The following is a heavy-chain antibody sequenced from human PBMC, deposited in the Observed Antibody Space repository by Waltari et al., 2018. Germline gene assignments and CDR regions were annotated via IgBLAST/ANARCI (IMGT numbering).Heavy chain of an antibody. Sequence: EVQLVQSGAEVKKPGATVKISCKVSGYTFTDYYLHWVQQAPGKGLEWMGLVDPEDGETIYAEKFQGRVTITADTSTDTAYMELSSLRSEDTAVYYCATLPYCGGDCYSGENFDYWAREPWSPSPQ. CDR2: VDPEDGET. D-gene: IGHD2-21*01. J-gene: IGHJ4*02. V-gene: IGHV1-69-2*01. CDR3: ATLPYCGGDCYSGENFDY. CDR1: GYTFTDYY.